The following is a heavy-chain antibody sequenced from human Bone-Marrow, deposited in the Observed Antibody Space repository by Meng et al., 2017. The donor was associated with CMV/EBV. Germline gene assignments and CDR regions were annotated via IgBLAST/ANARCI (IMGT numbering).Heavy chain of an antibody. V-gene: IGHV3-23*01. CDR1: GFTFSSYT. Sequence: WAASGFTFSSYTRNWVRQAPGKGLEWVSAISGGGDGIHFADSVKDRFTVSRDNSRNTLYLQMNSLRAEDTAVYYCAKDMKGDDFFDYWGQGTLVTVSS. J-gene: IGHJ4*02. D-gene: IGHD3-16*01. CDR2: ISGGGDGI. CDR3: AKDMKGDDFFDY.